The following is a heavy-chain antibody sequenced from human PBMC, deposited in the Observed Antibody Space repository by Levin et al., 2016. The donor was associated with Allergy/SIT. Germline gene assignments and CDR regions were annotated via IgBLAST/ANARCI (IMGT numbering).Heavy chain of an antibody. D-gene: IGHD6-13*01. Sequence: WIRQPPGKGLEWVAVISYDGSNKYYADSVKGRFTISRDNSKNTLYLQMNSLRAEDTAVYYCARDEVIAAAGSYYFDYWGQGTLVTVSS. V-gene: IGHV3-30*04. CDR2: ISYDGSNK. CDR3: ARDEVIAAAGSYYFDY. J-gene: IGHJ4*02.